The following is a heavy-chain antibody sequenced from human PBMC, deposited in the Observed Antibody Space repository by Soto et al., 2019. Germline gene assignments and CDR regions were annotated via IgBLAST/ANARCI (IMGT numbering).Heavy chain of an antibody. J-gene: IGHJ4*02. D-gene: IGHD3-22*01. Sequence: QLQLQESGPGLVKPSETLSLSCNVSGDSITNSYWSWIRQSPGKGLEWIGYIYARGSTNYNPSLKSRVIISLDTSKNQVCLRLSSVTAADPAVYYCARDRYYDGSGFRRLDYWGQGTLVTVSS. CDR2: IYARGST. CDR1: GDSITNSY. V-gene: IGHV4-59*01. CDR3: ARDRYYDGSGFRRLDY.